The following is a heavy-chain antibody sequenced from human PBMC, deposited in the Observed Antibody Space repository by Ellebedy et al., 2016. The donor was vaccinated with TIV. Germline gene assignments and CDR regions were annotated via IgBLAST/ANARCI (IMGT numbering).Heavy chain of an antibody. V-gene: IGHV1-69*04. D-gene: IGHD4-17*01. CDR3: AADYGDYVAED. CDR1: GGTFSNYA. Sequence: AASVKVSCKASGGTFSNYAIRWVRQAPGQGLEWMGRFNPLLGVASYAQKFQGRLTIIADTATSTDYMELSSLTYEDTAVYYCAADYGDYVAEDWGQGTLITVSS. J-gene: IGHJ4*02. CDR2: FNPLLGVA.